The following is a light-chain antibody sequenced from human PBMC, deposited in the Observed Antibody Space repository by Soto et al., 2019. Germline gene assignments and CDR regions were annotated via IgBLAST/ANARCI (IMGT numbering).Light chain of an antibody. Sequence: DIQMTQSPSSLSASVGDRVTITCQASQDISNYLNWYQQKPGKAPKLLIYAASNLETGVPSKFSGSGSGTDFTFTISSLQTEDIATYYCQQYDNLPYSFGQGTKLEIK. CDR1: QDISNY. CDR2: AAS. CDR3: QQYDNLPYS. J-gene: IGKJ2*01. V-gene: IGKV1-33*01.